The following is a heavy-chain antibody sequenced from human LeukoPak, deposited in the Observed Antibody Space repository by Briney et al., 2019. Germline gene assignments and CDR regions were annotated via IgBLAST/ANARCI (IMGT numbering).Heavy chain of an antibody. Sequence: SETLSLTCTVTGGSIIDNSFYWGWIRQPPGRGLEWIGRIFHSGTTDYNPSLERRVIIAADTSKNQFSLRLTSVTAADTAVYYCARLTDSWGQGILVTVSS. CDR1: GGSIIDNSFY. CDR3: ARLTDS. CDR2: IFHSGTT. V-gene: IGHV4-39*01. J-gene: IGHJ4*02.